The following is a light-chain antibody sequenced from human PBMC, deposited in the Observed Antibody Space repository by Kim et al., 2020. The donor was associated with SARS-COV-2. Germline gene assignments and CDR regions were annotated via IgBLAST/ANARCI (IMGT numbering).Light chain of an antibody. Sequence: DIQMTQYPSSLSASVGDRVTINCLASQNIGKNLNWYQQKSGKVPKVLIFAASFLQTGVPSRFSGSGSGTDFTLSINSLHPEDIATYYCQQSYSLVTFGGGTKVDIK. CDR3: QQSYSLVT. CDR2: AAS. J-gene: IGKJ4*01. CDR1: QNIGKN. V-gene: IGKV1-39*01.